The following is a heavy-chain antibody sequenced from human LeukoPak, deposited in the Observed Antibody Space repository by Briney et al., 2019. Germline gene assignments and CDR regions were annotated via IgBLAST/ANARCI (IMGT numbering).Heavy chain of an antibody. CDR1: GFTFSSYW. V-gene: IGHV3-74*01. J-gene: IGHJ4*02. Sequence: GGSLRLSCAASGFTFSSYWMHWVRQAPGKGLVWVSRINSDGSSTTYADSVKGRFTISRDNAKNTLYLRMNSVRAEDTAVYFCARGGVDHYGSGTYYLMYYFDHWGQGALVTVSS. D-gene: IGHD3-10*01. CDR3: ARGGVDHYGSGTYYLMYYFDH. CDR2: INSDGSST.